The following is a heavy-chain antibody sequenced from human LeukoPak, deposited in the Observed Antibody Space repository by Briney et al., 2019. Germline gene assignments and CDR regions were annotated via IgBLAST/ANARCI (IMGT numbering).Heavy chain of an antibody. CDR1: GYTFTSYY. Sequence: GASVRVSCKTSGYTFTSYYIHWVRQAPGQGLDYMGWINPDNGGTNYAQNFQGRVIMTRDTSISTAYMQLSRLTPDDTAVYYCAKSPSGEFDYWGRGTLVSVSS. CDR3: AKSPSGEFDY. CDR2: INPDNGGT. V-gene: IGHV1-2*02. J-gene: IGHJ4*02. D-gene: IGHD1-26*01.